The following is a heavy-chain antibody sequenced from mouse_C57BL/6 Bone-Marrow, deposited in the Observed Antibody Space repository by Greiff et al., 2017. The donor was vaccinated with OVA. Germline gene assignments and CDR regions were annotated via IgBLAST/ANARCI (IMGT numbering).Heavy chain of an antibody. D-gene: IGHD2-4*01. V-gene: IGHV5-4*03. Sequence: DVMLVESGGGLVKPGGSLKLSCAASGFTFSSYAMSWVRQTPEKRLEWVATISDGGSYTYYPDNVKGRFTISRDNAKNNLYLQMSHLKSEDTAMYYCARAGLRYAMDYWGQGTSVTVSS. CDR3: ARAGLRYAMDY. J-gene: IGHJ4*01. CDR2: ISDGGSYT. CDR1: GFTFSSYA.